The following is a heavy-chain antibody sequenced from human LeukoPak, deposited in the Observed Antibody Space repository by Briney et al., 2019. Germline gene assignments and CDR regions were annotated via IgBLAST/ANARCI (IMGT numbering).Heavy chain of an antibody. Sequence: GGSLRLSCVASGFTFSSNVMSRVRQAPGKGLEWVANIKKDGSEKYYVDSVKGRFIISRDNAKNSLHLQMNTLRAEDTAVYYCARCYGDGAFDIWGQGTMVIVSS. CDR1: GFTFSSNV. CDR3: ARCYGDGAFDI. V-gene: IGHV3-7*01. J-gene: IGHJ3*02. CDR2: IKKDGSEK. D-gene: IGHD5-24*01.